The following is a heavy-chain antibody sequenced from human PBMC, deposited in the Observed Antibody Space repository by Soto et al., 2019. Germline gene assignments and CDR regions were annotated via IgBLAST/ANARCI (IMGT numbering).Heavy chain of an antibody. V-gene: IGHV4-39*01. D-gene: IGHD3-10*01. Sequence: PSETLSLTCTVSGGSISSSSYYWGWIRQPPGKGLEWIGSIYYSGSTYYNPSLKSRVTISVDTSKNQFSLKLSSVTAADTAVYYCARSMVRGVTVDYWGQGTLVTVSS. CDR3: ARSMVRGVTVDY. CDR2: IYYSGST. CDR1: GGSISSSSYY. J-gene: IGHJ4*02.